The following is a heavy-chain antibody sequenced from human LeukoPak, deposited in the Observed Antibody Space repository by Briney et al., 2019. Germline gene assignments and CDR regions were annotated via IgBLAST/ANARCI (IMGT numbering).Heavy chain of an antibody. D-gene: IGHD2-2*01. V-gene: IGHV3-48*03. CDR3: ARDAEYQLLYDAFDM. J-gene: IGHJ3*02. CDR2: ISSSGSTI. Sequence: GGSLRLSCAASGFTFGNYEMNWVRRAPGKGLEWVSYISSSGSTIYYADSVKGRFTISRDNPKNLLYLQMNSLRAEDTAVYYCARDAEYQLLYDAFDMWGQGTMVTVSS. CDR1: GFTFGNYE.